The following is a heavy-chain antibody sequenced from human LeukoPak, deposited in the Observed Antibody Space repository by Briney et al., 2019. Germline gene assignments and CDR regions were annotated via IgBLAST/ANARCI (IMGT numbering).Heavy chain of an antibody. J-gene: IGHJ5*02. CDR3: ARVLAVAGYNWFDP. CDR2: MNPNSGNT. D-gene: IGHD6-19*01. V-gene: IGHV1-8*01. CDR1: GYTFTSYD. Sequence: ASVKVSCKASGYTFTSYDINWVRQATGQGLEWMGWMNPNSGNTGYAQKFQGRVTMTRNTSIGTAYMELSSLRSEDTAVYYCARVLAVAGYNWFDPWGQGTLVTVSS.